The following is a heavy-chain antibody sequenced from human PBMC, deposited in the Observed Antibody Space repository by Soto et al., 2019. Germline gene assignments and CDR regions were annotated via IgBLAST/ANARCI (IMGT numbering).Heavy chain of an antibody. D-gene: IGHD1-26*01. J-gene: IGHJ5*02. CDR3: AKDYLRWAQS. CDR1: GFTFSDYG. Sequence: GGSLRLSCAASGFTFSDYGMSWVRQAPGKGLEWVSAISGSGSTFYADSVKGRFTTSRDNSKDTLYLQMNSLRAEDTAVYYCAKDYLRWAQSWGQGTLVTVSS. V-gene: IGHV3-23*01. CDR2: ISGSGST.